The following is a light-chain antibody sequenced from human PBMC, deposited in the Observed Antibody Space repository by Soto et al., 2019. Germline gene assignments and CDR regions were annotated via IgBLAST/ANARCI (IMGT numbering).Light chain of an antibody. J-gene: IGKJ1*01. V-gene: IGKV1-8*01. CDR1: QGISSY. Sequence: AIRMTQSPSSLSASTGDRDTITCRASQGISSYLAWYQQKPGKAPKLLIYAASTLQSGVPSRFSGSGSGTDFTLTISCLQSEDFATYYCQQYYSYPPWTFGQGTKVEIK. CDR2: AAS. CDR3: QQYYSYPPWT.